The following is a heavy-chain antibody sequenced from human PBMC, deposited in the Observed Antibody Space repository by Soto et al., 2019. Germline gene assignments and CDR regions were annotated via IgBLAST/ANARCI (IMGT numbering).Heavy chain of an antibody. J-gene: IGHJ6*02. D-gene: IGHD3-10*01. CDR2: IWYDGSNT. CDR3: ARGNYNYYYGMDV. CDR1: GFTFSLYG. Sequence: QLQLVESAGGVVQPGTSLRLSCAASGFTFSLYGMHWVRQPPGKGLEWVAVIWYDGSNTYYADSVKGRFTISRDNSKNTLYLQMNSLRAEDAAVYYCARGNYNYYYGMDVWGQGTTVTVSS. V-gene: IGHV3-33*01.